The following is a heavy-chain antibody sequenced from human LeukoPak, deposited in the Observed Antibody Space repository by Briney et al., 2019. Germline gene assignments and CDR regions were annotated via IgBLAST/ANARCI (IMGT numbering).Heavy chain of an antibody. CDR3: AKDVFSGSGWAGNMDV. D-gene: IGHD3-10*01. J-gene: IGHJ6*03. CDR1: GFTFDNYV. V-gene: IGHV3-23*01. CDR2: ISAVFAST. Sequence: PGGSLRLSCAASGFTFDNYVMAWFRKAPGKGLEWVSTISAVFASTYSADSVKGRFTTSRDNSKSTLYLQMNSLRAEDTAVYYCAKDVFSGSGWAGNMDVWGKGTTVTVSS.